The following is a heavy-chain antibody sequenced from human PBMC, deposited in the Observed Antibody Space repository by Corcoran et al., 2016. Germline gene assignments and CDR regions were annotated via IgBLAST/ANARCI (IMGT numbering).Heavy chain of an antibody. CDR3: AAGEVLHSITGTSYYGMDV. CDR2: INPSGGST. J-gene: IGHJ6*02. CDR1: GYTFTSYY. V-gene: IGHV1-46*01. Sequence: QVQLVQSGAEVKKPGASVKVSCKASGYTFTSYYMHWVRQAPGQGLEWMGIINPSGGSTSYAQKFQGRVTMTRDTSTSTVYMELSSLRSEDTAVYYCAAGEVLHSITGTSYYGMDVWGQGTTVTVSS. D-gene: IGHD1-7*01.